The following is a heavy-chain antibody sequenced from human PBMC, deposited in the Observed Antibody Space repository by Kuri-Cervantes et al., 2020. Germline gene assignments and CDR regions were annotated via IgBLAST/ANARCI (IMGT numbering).Heavy chain of an antibody. V-gene: IGHV3-23*01. Sequence: GESLKISCAASGFTFSSYAMSWVRQAPGKGLEWVSAISGSGGSTYYADSVKGRFTISRDNSKNTLYLQMNSLRAEDTAVYYCARGRIGAVAGSGFLYWGQGTLVTVSS. CDR2: ISGSGGST. CDR3: ARGRIGAVAGSGFLY. CDR1: GFTFSSYA. D-gene: IGHD6-19*01. J-gene: IGHJ4*02.